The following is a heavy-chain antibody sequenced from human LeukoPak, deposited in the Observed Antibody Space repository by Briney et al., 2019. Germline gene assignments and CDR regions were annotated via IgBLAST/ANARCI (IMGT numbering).Heavy chain of an antibody. D-gene: IGHD6-13*01. V-gene: IGHV1-18*01. CDR1: GYTFTSYG. J-gene: IGHJ4*02. CDR2: ISAFNGNT. CDR3: ARIHLMGYSSSWSTKGTFDY. Sequence: ASVKDSCKASGYTFTSYGISWVRQAPGQGLEWMGWISAFNGNTNYAQKLQGRVTMTTDTSTSTAYMELRSLRSDDTAVYYCARIHLMGYSSSWSTKGTFDYWGQGTLVTVSS.